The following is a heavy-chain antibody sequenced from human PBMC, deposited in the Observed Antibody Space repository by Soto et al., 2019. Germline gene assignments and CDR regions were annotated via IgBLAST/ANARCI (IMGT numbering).Heavy chain of an antibody. D-gene: IGHD6-19*01. CDR1: GFTFSGYS. Sequence: TVGSLRLSCVGSGFTFSGYSMAWVRQAPGRGLEWVASISSRSTNIDYADSVKGRFTISRDNAKNLVSLQMSSLRGEDTALYYCAKFTEPGYSSIWYYFEYWGQGTPVTVSS. J-gene: IGHJ4*02. CDR3: AKFTEPGYSSIWYYFEY. CDR2: ISSRSTNI. V-gene: IGHV3-21*06.